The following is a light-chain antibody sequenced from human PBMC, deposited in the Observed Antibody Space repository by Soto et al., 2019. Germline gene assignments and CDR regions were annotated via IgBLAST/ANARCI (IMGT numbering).Light chain of an antibody. V-gene: IGKV1-39*01. CDR2: DAS. Sequence: DIQMTQSPSSLSASVGDRVTITCRASQSISSYLAWYQQKPGKAPKLLIYDASSLQSGVPSRFSGSGYGTEFTLTISRLQPEDFASYYCQQNCGSPRTFGQGTKVDIK. CDR3: QQNCGSPRT. CDR1: QSISSY. J-gene: IGKJ1*01.